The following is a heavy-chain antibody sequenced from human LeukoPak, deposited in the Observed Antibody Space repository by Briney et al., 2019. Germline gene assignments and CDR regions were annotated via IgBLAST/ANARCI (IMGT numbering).Heavy chain of an antibody. J-gene: IGHJ4*02. V-gene: IGHV4-34*01. CDR3: ARDRGSSSRWSDY. CDR2: INHSGST. Sequence: PSETLSLTCAVYGGSFSGYYWSWIRQPPGKGLEWIGEINHSGSTNYNPSLKSRVTMSVDTSKNQFSLKLSSVTAADTAVYYCARDRGSSSRWSDYWGQGTLVTVSS. CDR1: GGSFSGYY. D-gene: IGHD6-13*01.